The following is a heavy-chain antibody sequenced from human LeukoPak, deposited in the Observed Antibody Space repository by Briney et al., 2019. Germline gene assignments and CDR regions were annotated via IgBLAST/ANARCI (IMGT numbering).Heavy chain of an antibody. V-gene: IGHV4-4*07. J-gene: IGHJ6*02. CDR1: GGSISSYY. CDR3: ARDFGFHGSGSYPNNYYYYGMDV. D-gene: IGHD3-10*01. Sequence: SETLSLTCTVSGGSISSYYWSWIRQPAGKGLEWIGRIYTSGSTNYNPSLKSRVTISVDTSKNQFSLKLSSVTAADTAVYYCARDFGFHGSGSYPNNYYYYGMDVWGQGTTVTVSS. CDR2: IYTSGST.